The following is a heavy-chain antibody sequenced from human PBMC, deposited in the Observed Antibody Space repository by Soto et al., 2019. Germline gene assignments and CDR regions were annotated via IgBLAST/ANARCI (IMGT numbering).Heavy chain of an antibody. CDR2: IYFRGTT. D-gene: IGHD3-22*01. Sequence: SETLSLTCTVSGGSISSYYWSWIRQPPGKGLEWIGYIYFRGTTNYNPSLKSRVTMSTDTSKNQFSLKLNSVTAADTAVYYCARMNYYDTSGYPFDYWGQGMMVTVSS. CDR1: GGSISSYY. V-gene: IGHV4-59*01. J-gene: IGHJ4*02. CDR3: ARMNYYDTSGYPFDY.